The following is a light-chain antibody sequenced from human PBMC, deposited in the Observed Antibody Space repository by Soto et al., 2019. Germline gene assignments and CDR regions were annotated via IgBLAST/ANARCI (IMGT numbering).Light chain of an antibody. V-gene: IGLV2-14*01. CDR3: SSYTDSSGLV. J-gene: IGLJ1*01. CDR2: EVS. CDR1: SSDIGGYDY. Sequence: QSVLAQPASVSGSPGRSITISCSGTSSDIGGYDYVSGYQQDPGKAPKLMVYEVSERPSGVSNRFSGSKSGNTASLTISGLQTEDEADYYCSSYTDSSGLVFGTGTKVTVL.